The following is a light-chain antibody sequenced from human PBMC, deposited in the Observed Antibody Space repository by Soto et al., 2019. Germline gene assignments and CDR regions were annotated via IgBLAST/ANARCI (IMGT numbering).Light chain of an antibody. CDR1: QSVANNF. CDR2: AAS. V-gene: IGKV3-20*01. Sequence: EIVLTQSPGTLSLSPGERATLSCRASQSVANNFLAWYQQKPGQAPRLLIFAASKRASEIPARFSGSGSGSDFTLTISRLEPADVAVDYCHQYGTTPWTFGQGTNVEIK. CDR3: HQYGTTPWT. J-gene: IGKJ1*01.